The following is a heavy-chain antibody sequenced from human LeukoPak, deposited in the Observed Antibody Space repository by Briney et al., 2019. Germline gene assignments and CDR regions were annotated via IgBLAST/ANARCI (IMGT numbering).Heavy chain of an antibody. CDR2: INPSGGST. V-gene: IGHV1-46*01. D-gene: IGHD5-12*01. Sequence: GASVKVSCKASRYTFTSYYMHWVRQAPGQGLEWMGIINPSGGSTSYAQKFQGRATMTRDTSTSTVYMELSSLRSEDTAVYYCARDPSSATIPFDYWGQGTLVTVSS. CDR3: ARDPSSATIPFDY. CDR1: RYTFTSYY. J-gene: IGHJ4*02.